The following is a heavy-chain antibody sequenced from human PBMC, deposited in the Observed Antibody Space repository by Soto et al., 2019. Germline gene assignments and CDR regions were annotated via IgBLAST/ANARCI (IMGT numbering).Heavy chain of an antibody. Sequence: ASVKVSCKASGYTFTSYGISWVRQAPGQGLEWMGWISAYNGNTNYAQKLQGRVTMTTDTSTTTAYMELRSLRSDDTAVYYCARGGYDKDYYYYYMDVWGKGTTVTVSS. CDR2: ISAYNGNT. J-gene: IGHJ6*03. D-gene: IGHD5-12*01. CDR1: GYTFTSYG. V-gene: IGHV1-18*01. CDR3: ARGGYDKDYYYYYMDV.